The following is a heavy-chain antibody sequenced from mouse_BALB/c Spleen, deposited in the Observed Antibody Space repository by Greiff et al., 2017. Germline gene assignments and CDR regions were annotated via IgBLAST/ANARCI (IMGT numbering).Heavy chain of an antibody. CDR3: ARSPIHYYGYDAMDY. Sequence: VQLQQPGAELVRPGASVKMSCKPSGYSFTDYFMNWVKQSHGKSLDWIGRINPYNGDTFYNQKFKGKATLTVDKSSSTAHMELRSLTSEDSAVYYCARSPIHYYGYDAMDYWGQGTSVTVSS. CDR2: INPYNGDT. J-gene: IGHJ4*01. CDR1: GYSFTDYF. V-gene: IGHV1-20*01. D-gene: IGHD1-2*01.